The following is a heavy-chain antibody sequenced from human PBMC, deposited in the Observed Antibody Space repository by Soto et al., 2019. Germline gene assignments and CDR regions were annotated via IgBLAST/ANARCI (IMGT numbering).Heavy chain of an antibody. J-gene: IGHJ6*02. D-gene: IGHD3-22*01. V-gene: IGHV4-39*01. CDR2: IYDGGST. CDR1: VRSISKRDYD. Sequence: SETLALTSTISVRSISKRDYDRSWVHQHPAEWLEWIGRIYDGGSTYYNPSLKGRVTISVDTSKNQFSLKLNSVTAADTAVYYCARRIYYDSSGFEGGGMDGWGQGTTVTVSS. CDR3: ARRIYYDSSGFEGGGMDG.